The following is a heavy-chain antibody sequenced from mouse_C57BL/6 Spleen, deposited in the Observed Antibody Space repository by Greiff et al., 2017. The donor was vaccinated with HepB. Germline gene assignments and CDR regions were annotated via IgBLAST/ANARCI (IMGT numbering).Heavy chain of an antibody. CDR1: GYSITSDY. V-gene: IGHV3-8*01. CDR2: ISYSGST. CDR3: ARDDYDEGGAMDY. J-gene: IGHJ4*01. D-gene: IGHD2-4*01. Sequence: EVKLQESGPGLAKPSQPLSLTCSVTGYSITSDYWNWIRKFPGNKLEYMGYISYSGSTYYNPSLKSRISITRDTSKNQYYLQLNSVTTEDTATYYCARDDYDEGGAMDYWGQGTSVTVSS.